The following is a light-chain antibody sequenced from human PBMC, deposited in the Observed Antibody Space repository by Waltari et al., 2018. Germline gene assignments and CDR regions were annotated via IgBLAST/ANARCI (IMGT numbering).Light chain of an antibody. CDR1: QSVSSNSHSKNY. V-gene: IGKV4-1*01. CDR2: CAS. J-gene: IGKJ2*01. Sequence: DIVMTQSPDSLAVSLGERATINCKSSQSVSSNSHSKNYLAWYQQKPGQPPKLLIYCASTRESGVPDRFSGSGSGTDFTLTISSLQAEDVAVYYCQQYDSPPYAFGQGTKLEIK. CDR3: QQYDSPPYA.